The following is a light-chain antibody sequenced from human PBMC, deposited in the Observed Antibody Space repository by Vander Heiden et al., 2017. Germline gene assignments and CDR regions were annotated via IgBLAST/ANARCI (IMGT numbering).Light chain of an antibody. CDR1: SSNIGSNS. CDR3: AAWDDSLNGLWV. CDR2: NNN. J-gene: IGLJ3*02. V-gene: IGLV1-44*01. Sequence: SVLTQPPSASGTPGQRVTISCSGRSSNIGSNSVNWYQQLSGTAPKLLIYNNNQRPSGVPDRFSGSKSGTSASLAISGLQSEDEADYYCAAWDDSLNGLWVFGGGTKLTVL.